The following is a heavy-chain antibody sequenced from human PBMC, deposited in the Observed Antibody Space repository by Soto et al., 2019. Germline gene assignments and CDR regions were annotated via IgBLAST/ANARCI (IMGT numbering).Heavy chain of an antibody. CDR1: GGSISSSSYY. V-gene: IGHV4-39*01. CDR3: ARHGWGYSSSCHVDY. CDR2: IYYSGST. D-gene: IGHD6-13*01. J-gene: IGHJ4*02. Sequence: QLQLQESGPGLVKPSETLSLTCTVSGGSISSSSYYWGWIRQPPGKGLEWIGSIYYSGSTYYNPSLKSRVTIAVDTAKNQSALKLSSVTVADTAVYYCARHGWGYSSSCHVDYWGQGTLVTVSS.